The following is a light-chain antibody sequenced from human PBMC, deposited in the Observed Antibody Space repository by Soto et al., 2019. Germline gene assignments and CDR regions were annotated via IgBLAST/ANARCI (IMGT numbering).Light chain of an antibody. V-gene: IGLV1-44*01. CDR1: TSKIGRYP. CDR3: AAWDDNLNGPL. CDR2: SDD. Sequence: QSVLTQPPSLSVTPGQRATISCSGSTSKIGRYPVNWYQHFPGPAPKILIYSDDERPSGVPDRFSGSKSGTSASLAISGLQAEDEAEYYCAAWDDNLNGPLFGGGTKLTVL. J-gene: IGLJ3*02.